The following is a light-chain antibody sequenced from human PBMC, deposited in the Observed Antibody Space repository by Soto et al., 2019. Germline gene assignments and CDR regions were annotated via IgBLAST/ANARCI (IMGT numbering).Light chain of an antibody. V-gene: IGLV2-8*01. J-gene: IGLJ2*01. Sequence: QSVLTQPPSASGSPGQSVTISCTGTSSDVGGSNFVSWYQQHPGQAPKLMIYEVSERPSGVPDRFSGSKSGNTASLTVSGLQAEDEADYYCSSYAGSNIVVFGGGTKVTVL. CDR3: SSYAGSNIVV. CDR1: SSDVGGSNF. CDR2: EVS.